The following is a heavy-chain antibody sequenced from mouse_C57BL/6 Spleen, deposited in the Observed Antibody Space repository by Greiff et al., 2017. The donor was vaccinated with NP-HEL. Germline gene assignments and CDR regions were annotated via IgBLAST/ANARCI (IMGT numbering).Heavy chain of an antibody. D-gene: IGHD1-1*01. CDR2: IYPRSGNT. CDR3: AKFITTVFDY. Sequence: VKVVESGAELARPGASVKLSCKASGYTFTSYGISWVKQRTGQGLEWIGEIYPRSGNTYYNEKFKGKATLTADKSSSTAYMELRSLTSEDSAVYFCAKFITTVFDYWGQGTTLTVSS. J-gene: IGHJ2*01. CDR1: GYTFTSYG. V-gene: IGHV1-81*01.